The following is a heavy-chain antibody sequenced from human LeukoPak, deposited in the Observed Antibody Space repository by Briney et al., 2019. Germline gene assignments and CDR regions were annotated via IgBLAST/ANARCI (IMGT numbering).Heavy chain of an antibody. D-gene: IGHD1-1*01. Sequence: SETLSLTCTVSGDSVSDDRYYWTWIRQSPGKGLEWIAYIRYSGHTNYNPSLDTRVTISLDASKNQLSLRLYSVTAADTAMYYCARYNWNTWFDPWGQGALVTVSS. CDR1: GDSVSDDRYY. CDR3: ARYNWNTWFDP. V-gene: IGHV4-61*01. J-gene: IGHJ5*02. CDR2: IRYSGHT.